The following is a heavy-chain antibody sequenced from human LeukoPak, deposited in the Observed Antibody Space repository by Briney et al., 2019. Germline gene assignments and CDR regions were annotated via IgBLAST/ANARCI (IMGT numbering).Heavy chain of an antibody. D-gene: IGHD3-22*01. V-gene: IGHV4-39*01. CDR1: GGSISSSSYY. CDR2: IFYGGST. Sequence: SETLSLTCSVSGGSISSSSYYWGWILQPPGKGLEWIGSIFYGGSTFYNPSLKSRVTISVDTSKNQFSLKLSSVTAADTAVYYCARLKVPEYYYDSSGYCFDYWGQGTLVTVSS. J-gene: IGHJ4*02. CDR3: ARLKVPEYYYDSSGYCFDY.